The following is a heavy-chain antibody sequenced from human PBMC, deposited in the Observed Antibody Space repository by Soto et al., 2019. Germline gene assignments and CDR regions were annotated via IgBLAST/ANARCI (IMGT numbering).Heavy chain of an antibody. CDR1: GYTFTSYD. D-gene: IGHD3-9*01. J-gene: IGHJ4*02. V-gene: IGHV1-8*01. CDR2: MNPNSGNT. Sequence: ASVKVSCKASGYTFTSYDINWVRQATGQGLEWMGWMNPNSGNTGYAQKFQGRVTMTRNTSISTAYMELSSLRSEDTAVYFCARGLRYFDWSFFDYWGQGTLVTVS. CDR3: ARGLRYFDWSFFDY.